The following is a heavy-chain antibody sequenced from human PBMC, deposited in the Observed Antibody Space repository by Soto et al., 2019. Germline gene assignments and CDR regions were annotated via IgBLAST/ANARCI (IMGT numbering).Heavy chain of an antibody. CDR2: IHQDGTKK. J-gene: IGHJ4*02. CDR3: VGGWLAYLHY. Sequence: TGGSLRLSCAASGFTFSDYWMNWVRQAPGKGLEWVANIHQDGTKKYYVDSVKGRFTISRDNAKNSVSLQMDNLSDEDTAVYYCVGGWLAYLHYWGQGTRVTVSS. D-gene: IGHD5-12*01. CDR1: GFTFSDYW. V-gene: IGHV3-7*01.